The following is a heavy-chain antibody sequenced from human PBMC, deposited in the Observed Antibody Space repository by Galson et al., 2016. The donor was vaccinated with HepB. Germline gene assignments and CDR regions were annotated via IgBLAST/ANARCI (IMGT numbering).Heavy chain of an antibody. CDR3: ARPVFSSASGSYYFDY. D-gene: IGHD6-6*01. CDR1: GYKFTSHW. J-gene: IGHJ4*02. CDR2: IYPADSDT. V-gene: IGHV5-51*01. Sequence: QSGAEVKKPGESLKISCQGSGYKFTSHWIGWVRQMPGKGLEWMGIIYPADSDTRYSPSFQGQATISADKSISTAYLQWNNLKASDTGMYYCARPVFSSASGSYYFDYWGPAVLVSVSS.